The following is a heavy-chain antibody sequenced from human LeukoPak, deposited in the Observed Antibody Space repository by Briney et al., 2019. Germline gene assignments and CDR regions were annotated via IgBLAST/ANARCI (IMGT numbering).Heavy chain of an antibody. D-gene: IGHD4-11*01. CDR2: ISDYNGNT. CDR1: GYTFTSYG. CDR3: ARDLYRDSLPVSWFDP. J-gene: IGHJ5*02. Sequence: ASVKVPCKASGYTFTSYGISWVRQAPGQGLEWMGWISDYNGNTNYAQKLQGRVTMTTDTSTSTAYMELRSLRSVDTAVYYCARDLYRDSLPVSWFDPWGQGTLVTVSS. V-gene: IGHV1-18*01.